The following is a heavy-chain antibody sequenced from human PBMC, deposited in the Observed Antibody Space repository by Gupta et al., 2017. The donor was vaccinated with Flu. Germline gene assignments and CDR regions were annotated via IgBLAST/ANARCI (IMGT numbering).Heavy chain of an antibody. Sequence: QVQLVQSGAEVKKPGASVTISCKPSGYTFTSYAIHWVRQAPGQRLEWVGCINPGNGDTRYSQRFQGRVTFTRDTSASTAYMDVSNLSSEDAAVYFCMRDAGMAAYFFDYWGQGTLVTVSS. D-gene: IGHD6-25*01. CDR2: INPGNGDT. CDR3: MRDAGMAAYFFDY. V-gene: IGHV1-3*01. J-gene: IGHJ4*02. CDR1: GYTFTSYA.